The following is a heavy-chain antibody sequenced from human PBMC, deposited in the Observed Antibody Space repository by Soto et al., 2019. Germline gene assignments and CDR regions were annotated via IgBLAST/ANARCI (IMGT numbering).Heavy chain of an antibody. CDR2: IDPSDSYT. Sequence: GESLKISCKGSWYSFTSYWNSWVRPIPGKGLEWMGRIDPSDSYTNYSPSFQGHVTISADKSISTAYLQWSSLKASDTAMFYCAKQTTYDNSGRNWFEPWGQGTLVNVSS. CDR3: AKQTTYDNSGRNWFEP. J-gene: IGHJ5*02. CDR1: WYSFTSYW. V-gene: IGHV5-10-1*01. D-gene: IGHD3-22*01.